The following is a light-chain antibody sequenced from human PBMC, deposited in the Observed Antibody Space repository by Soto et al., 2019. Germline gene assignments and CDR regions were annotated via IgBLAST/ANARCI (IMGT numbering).Light chain of an antibody. J-gene: IGLJ2*01. CDR3: QTWGTGRGV. V-gene: IGLV4-69*01. CDR2: LNSDGSH. Sequence: QAVVTQSPSASASLGASVKLTCTLSSGHSSYAIAWHQQQPEKGPRYLMKLNSDGSHSKGDGIPDRFSGSSSGAERYLTISRLQSEDEADYYCQTWGTGRGVFGGGTKLTVL. CDR1: SGHSSYA.